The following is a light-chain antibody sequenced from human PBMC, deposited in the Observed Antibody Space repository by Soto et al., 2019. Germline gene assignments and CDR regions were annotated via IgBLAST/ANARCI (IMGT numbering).Light chain of an antibody. CDR1: SSDVGSYHY. Sequence: QSVLTQPASVSGSPGQSITISCTGTSSDVGSYHYVSWYQQHPGKAPKLLISEVSIRPSGVSDRFSGSKSGNTASLTISGLQTEDEADYYCSSFTSAYTFVFGSGTKLTVL. J-gene: IGLJ1*01. V-gene: IGLV2-14*01. CDR2: EVS. CDR3: SSFTSAYTFV.